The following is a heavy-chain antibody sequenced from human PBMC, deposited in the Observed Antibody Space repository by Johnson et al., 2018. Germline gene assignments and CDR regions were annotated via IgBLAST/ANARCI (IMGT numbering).Heavy chain of an antibody. CDR3: ARDGYYYDSRVDAFDI. CDR2: IYSGGTT. CDR1: GFTVSSNY. D-gene: IGHD3-22*01. V-gene: IGHV3-66*01. J-gene: IGHJ3*02. Sequence: QLVESGGSLVQPGGSXRLSCAVSGFTVSSNYMSWVRQAPGKGLECVSVIYSGGTTYYADSVKGRFTISRENSKNTLYLQMNTLNAEETAVYYCARDGYYYDSRVDAFDIWGQGTMVTGSS.